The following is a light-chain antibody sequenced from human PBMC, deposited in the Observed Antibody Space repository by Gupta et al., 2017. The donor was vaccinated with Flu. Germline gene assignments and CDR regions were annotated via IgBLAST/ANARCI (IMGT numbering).Light chain of an antibody. V-gene: IGKV2-30*01. J-gene: IGKJ1*01. CDR1: QSLVYSDGNIY. Sequence: ISCRSSQSLVYSDGNIYLHWFQHRPGQSPRRLIYQVAHRESGVPDRFSGSGSCTDFPLKISRVEAEDVGVYYCLQGSRWPWAFGQGTKVEIK. CDR2: QVA. CDR3: LQGSRWPWA.